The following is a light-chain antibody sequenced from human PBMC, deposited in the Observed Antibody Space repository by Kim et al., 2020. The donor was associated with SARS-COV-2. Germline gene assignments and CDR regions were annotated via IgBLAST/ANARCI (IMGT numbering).Light chain of an antibody. Sequence: SPGEGTARTSRASQSVRNHVAGYQQKPGQSPRLLIYGAATRVIGIPARCSGSASGTEFTLTISSLQSEDFAVYYCQHYNNMPPWTFGQGTKVDIK. CDR3: QHYNNMPPWT. CDR2: GAA. CDR1: QSVRNH. V-gene: IGKV3-15*01. J-gene: IGKJ1*01.